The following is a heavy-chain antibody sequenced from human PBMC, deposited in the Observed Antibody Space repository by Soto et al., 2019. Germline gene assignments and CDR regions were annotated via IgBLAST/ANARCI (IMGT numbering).Heavy chain of an antibody. D-gene: IGHD3-10*01. J-gene: IGHJ4*02. CDR3: STQVGSTVVS. V-gene: IGHV3-15*07. CDR1: GFSFSDAR. Sequence: EVQLVESGGGLVKPGGSLRLSCAASGFSFSDARMNWVRQAPGEGLAWVGRIKSKTDGGTADHAAPVKGRFNISRDDSKNTLYLQMNSLKTEDTAVYYCSTQVGSTVVSWGQGTLVTVSS. CDR2: IKSKTDGGTA.